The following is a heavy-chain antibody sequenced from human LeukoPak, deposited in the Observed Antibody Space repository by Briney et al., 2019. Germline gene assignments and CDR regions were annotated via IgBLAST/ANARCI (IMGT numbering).Heavy chain of an antibody. V-gene: IGHV3-11*01. Sequence: PGGSLTLSCAASGFTFSNYYMTWIRQAPGKGLQWISFISDSGNTIYYADSVEGRFTISRDNAKNSLYLQMHSLRAEDTAMYYCTRSTLPGRSGRTEFFQHWGQGTLVTVSS. J-gene: IGHJ1*01. D-gene: IGHD6-19*01. CDR1: GFTFSNYY. CDR2: ISDSGNTI. CDR3: TRSTLPGRSGRTEFFQH.